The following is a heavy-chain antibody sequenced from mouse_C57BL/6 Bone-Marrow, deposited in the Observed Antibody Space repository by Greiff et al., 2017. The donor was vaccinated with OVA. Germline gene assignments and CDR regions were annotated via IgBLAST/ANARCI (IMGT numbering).Heavy chain of an antibody. D-gene: IGHD1-1*01. Sequence: VMLVESGGGLVQPKGSLKLSCAASGFTFNTYAMHWVRQAPGKGLEWVARIRSKSSNYATYYADSVKDRFTISRDDSQSMLYLQMNNLKTEDTAMYYCVRGGIYYYGSSPFYAMDYWGQGTSVTVSS. CDR1: GFTFNTYA. CDR2: IRSKSSNYAT. J-gene: IGHJ4*01. V-gene: IGHV10-3*01. CDR3: VRGGIYYYGSSPFYAMDY.